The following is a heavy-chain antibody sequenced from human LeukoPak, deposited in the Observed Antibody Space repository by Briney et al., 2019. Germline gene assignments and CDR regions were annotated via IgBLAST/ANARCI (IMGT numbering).Heavy chain of an antibody. CDR1: GYTFTGYY. Sequence: ASVKVSCKASGYTFTGYYMHWVRQAPGQGLEWMGWINPNSGGTNYAQKFQGRVTMTRDTSISTAYVELSRLRSDDTAVYYCARNPRYCSSTSCLLGMDVWGQGTTVTVSS. J-gene: IGHJ6*02. CDR3: ARNPRYCSSTSCLLGMDV. V-gene: IGHV1-2*02. CDR2: INPNSGGT. D-gene: IGHD2-2*01.